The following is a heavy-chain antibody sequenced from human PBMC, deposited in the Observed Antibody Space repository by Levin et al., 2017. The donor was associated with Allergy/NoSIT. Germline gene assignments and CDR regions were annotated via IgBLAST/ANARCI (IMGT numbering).Heavy chain of an antibody. J-gene: IGHJ4*02. CDR1: GGSISSGGYS. V-gene: IGHV4-30-2*01. Sequence: LRLSCAVSGGSISSGGYSWSWIRQPPGKGLEWIGNIYLSGSTNDNPSLKSRVTMSVDRSKNQFSLKLSYVTAADTAVYYCARVAGYSYGYYFDYWGPGTLGTVSS. D-gene: IGHD5-18*01. CDR3: ARVAGYSYGYYFDY. CDR2: IYLSGST.